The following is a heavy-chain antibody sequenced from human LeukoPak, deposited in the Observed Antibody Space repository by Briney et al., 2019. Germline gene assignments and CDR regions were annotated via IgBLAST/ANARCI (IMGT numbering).Heavy chain of an antibody. V-gene: IGHV4-39*07. CDR1: GGSISSSSYY. Sequence: SETLSLTCTVSGGSISSSSYYWGWIRQPPGKGLEWIGSIYYSGSTYYNPSLKSRVTISVDTSKNQFSLKLSSVTAADTAVYHCARSGYYGNYFDYWGQGTLVTVSS. CDR2: IYYSGST. J-gene: IGHJ4*02. D-gene: IGHD3-3*01. CDR3: ARSGYYGNYFDY.